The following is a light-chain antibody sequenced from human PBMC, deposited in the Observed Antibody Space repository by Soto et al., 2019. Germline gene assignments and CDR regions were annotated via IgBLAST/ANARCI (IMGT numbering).Light chain of an antibody. V-gene: IGLV2-23*01. CDR3: CSYAGSSTYI. CDR1: SSDVGSYNL. Sequence: VLTQPASVSGSPGQSITISCTGTSSDVGSYNLVSWYQQNPGKAPKLMIYEGTKRPSGVSNRFSGSRSGNTASLTISGLQAEDEADYHCCSYAGSSTYIFGTGTKVTVL. J-gene: IGLJ1*01. CDR2: EGT.